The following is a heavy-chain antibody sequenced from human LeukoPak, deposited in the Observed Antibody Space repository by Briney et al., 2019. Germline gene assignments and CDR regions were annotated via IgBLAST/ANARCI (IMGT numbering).Heavy chain of an antibody. D-gene: IGHD4-17*01. CDR2: INHSGST. J-gene: IGHJ4*02. CDR3: ARVKRSHFDY. V-gene: IGHV4-34*01. CDR1: GGSFSGYY. Sequence: SETLSLTCAVYGGSFSGYYWSWIRQPPGKGLEWIGEINHSGSTNYNPSLKSRVTISVDTSKNQFSLKLSSVTAADTAVYYCARVKRSHFDYWGQGTLVTVSS.